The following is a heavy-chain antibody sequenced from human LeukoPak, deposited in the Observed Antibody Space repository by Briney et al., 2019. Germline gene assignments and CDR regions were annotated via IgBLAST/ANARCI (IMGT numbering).Heavy chain of an antibody. J-gene: IGHJ4*02. CDR3: ARGTTVVTPNLGY. CDR1: GFTFSSHS. V-gene: IGHV3-21*01. CDR2: ISSSSYI. D-gene: IGHD4-23*01. Sequence: GGSLRLSCAASGFTFSSHSMNWVRQAPGKGLEWVSSISSSSYIYYADSVKGRFTISRDNAKNSLHLQMNSLRAEDTAVYYCARGTTVVTPNLGYWGQGTLVTVSS.